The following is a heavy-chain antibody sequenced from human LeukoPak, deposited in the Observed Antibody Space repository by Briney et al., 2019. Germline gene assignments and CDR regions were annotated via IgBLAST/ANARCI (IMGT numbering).Heavy chain of an antibody. CDR2: IYSGGST. CDR3: ARTLWFGEFYFDY. V-gene: IGHV3-53*01. J-gene: IGHJ4*02. CDR1: GFXVSSNY. Sequence: GGSLRLSCAASGFXVSSNYMSWVRQPPGKGLEWVSVIYSGGSTYYADSVKGRFNISRDNSKNALHLQMNSLRAEDTAVYYCARTLWFGEFYFDYWGQGTLVTVSS. D-gene: IGHD3-10*01.